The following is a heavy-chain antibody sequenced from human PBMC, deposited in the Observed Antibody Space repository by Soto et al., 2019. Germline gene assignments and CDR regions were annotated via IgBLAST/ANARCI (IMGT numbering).Heavy chain of an antibody. CDR2: ITSSSSIV. CDR1: GFTFNNYN. CDR3: VRDTMINWFDP. D-gene: IGHD3-16*01. J-gene: IGHJ5*02. Sequence: GGSLRLSCLASGFTFNNYNMNWVRQAPGKGLEWVSYITSSSSIVYYADSVRGRFTISRDNAKNSLYLQMNNLRDEDTAVYYCVRDTMINWFDPWGQGTLVTVSS. V-gene: IGHV3-48*02.